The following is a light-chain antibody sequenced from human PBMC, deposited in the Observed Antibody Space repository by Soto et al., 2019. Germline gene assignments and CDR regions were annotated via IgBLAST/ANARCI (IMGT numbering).Light chain of an antibody. J-gene: IGKJ1*01. V-gene: IGKV2-30*01. CDR3: MQGTHWPPWT. Sequence: DAVMTQSPLSLPVTLGQPASISCRCSRRLVYSDGNTYLNWCQQRPGQSPRRLIYKVSNRDSGVPDRFSGSGSGTDFTLKISRVEAEDVGVYYCMQGTHWPPWTFGQGTKVDI. CDR2: KVS. CDR1: RRLVYSDGNTY.